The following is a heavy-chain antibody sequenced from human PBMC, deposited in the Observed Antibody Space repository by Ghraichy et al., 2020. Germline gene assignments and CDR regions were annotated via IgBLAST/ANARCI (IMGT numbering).Heavy chain of an antibody. D-gene: IGHD3-9*01. Sequence: SETLSLTCAVYGGSFSGYYWSWIRQPPGKGLEWIGEINHSGSTNYNPSLKSRVTISVDTSKSQFSLKLSSVTAADTAVYYCARGRGYDILTGYYTSGYWYFDLWGRGTLVTVSS. CDR3: ARGRGYDILTGYYTSGYWYFDL. CDR2: INHSGST. CDR1: GGSFSGYY. V-gene: IGHV4-34*01. J-gene: IGHJ2*01.